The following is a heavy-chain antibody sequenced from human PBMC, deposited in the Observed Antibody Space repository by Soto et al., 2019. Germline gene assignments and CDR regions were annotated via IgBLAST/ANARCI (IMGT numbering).Heavy chain of an antibody. CDR3: ARDVEMATMSTPAVGYYYYYGTDV. Sequence: PSQTLSLTCAISGDSVSSNSAAWNWIRQSPSRGLEWLGRTYYRSKWYNDYAVSVKSRITINPDTSKNQFSLQLNSVTPEDTAVYYCARDVEMATMSTPAVGYYYYYGTDVWGQGTTVTVSS. CDR1: GDSVSSNSAA. J-gene: IGHJ6*02. V-gene: IGHV6-1*01. CDR2: TYYRSKWYN. D-gene: IGHD5-12*01.